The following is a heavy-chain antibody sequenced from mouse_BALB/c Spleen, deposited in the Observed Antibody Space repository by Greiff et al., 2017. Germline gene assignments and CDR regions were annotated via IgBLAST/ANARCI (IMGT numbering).Heavy chain of an antibody. J-gene: IGHJ4*01. CDR2: ISYDGSN. CDR1: GYSITSGYY. Sequence: EVQLQQSGPGLVKPSQSLSLTCSVTGYSITSGYYWNWIRQVPGNKLEWMGYISYDGSNNYNPSLKNRISITRDTSKNQCFLKLNSVTTEDTATYYCASWGNGYPYAMDYWGQGTSVTVSS. V-gene: IGHV3-6*02. D-gene: IGHD2-2*01. CDR3: ASWGNGYPYAMDY.